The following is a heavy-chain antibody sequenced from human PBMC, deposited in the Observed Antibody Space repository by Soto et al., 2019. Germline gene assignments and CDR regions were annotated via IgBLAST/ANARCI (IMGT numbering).Heavy chain of an antibody. CDR3: ARVKGKVTMIVEVAFDI. CDR1: GGSISSGGYS. J-gene: IGHJ3*02. D-gene: IGHD3-22*01. V-gene: IGHV4-30-2*01. Sequence: QLQLQESGSGLVKPSQTLSLTCAVSGGSISSGGYSWSWIRQPPGKGLEWIGYIYHSGSTYYNPSLKSRVTISVDRSKNQFSLKLSSVTAADTAVYYCARVKGKVTMIVEVAFDIWGQGTMVTVSS. CDR2: IYHSGST.